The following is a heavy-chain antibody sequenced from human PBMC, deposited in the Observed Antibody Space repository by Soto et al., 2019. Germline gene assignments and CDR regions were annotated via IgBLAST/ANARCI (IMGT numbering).Heavy chain of an antibody. CDR3: AKLTSSSGYTGYFDY. Sequence: GVSLRLSCAASGFTFSSYGMHWVRQAPGKGLEWVAVISYDGSNKYYADSVKGRFTISRDNSKNTLYLQMNSLRAEDTAVYYCAKLTSSSGYTGYFDYWGQGTLVTVSS. CDR2: ISYDGSNK. J-gene: IGHJ4*02. D-gene: IGHD3-22*01. V-gene: IGHV3-30*18. CDR1: GFTFSSYG.